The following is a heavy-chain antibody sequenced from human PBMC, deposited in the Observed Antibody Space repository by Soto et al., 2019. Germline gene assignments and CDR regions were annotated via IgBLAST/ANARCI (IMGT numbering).Heavy chain of an antibody. CDR3: AKTVNDCSGGSCPRGHPCYFDY. V-gene: IGHV3-9*01. CDR1: GFTFDDYA. CDR2: IIWNSGSI. Sequence: EVQLVESGGGLVQPGRSLRLSCAASGFTFDDYAMHWVRQAPGKGLEWVSGIIWNSGSIGYADSAKGQFTISRDNARNSLYLQMYSRRAEDTDLYYCAKTVNDCSGGSCPRGHPCYFDYWGQGTLVTVSS. D-gene: IGHD2-15*01. J-gene: IGHJ4*02.